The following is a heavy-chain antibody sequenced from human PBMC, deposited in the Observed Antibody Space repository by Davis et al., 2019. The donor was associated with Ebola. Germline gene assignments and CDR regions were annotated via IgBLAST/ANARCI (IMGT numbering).Heavy chain of an antibody. CDR1: GPTFSSYW. J-gene: IGHJ6*02. CDR2: IYSGGST. V-gene: IGHV3-66*04. D-gene: IGHD3-3*01. CDR3: ARHETYYDFWSGYYWVGGMDV. Sequence: GGSLRPSCVASGPTFSSYWMHWVRHAPGKGLEWVSVIYSGGSTYYADSVKGRFTISRDNSKNTLYLQMNSLRAEDTAVYYCARHETYYDFWSGYYWVGGMDVWGQGTTVTVSS.